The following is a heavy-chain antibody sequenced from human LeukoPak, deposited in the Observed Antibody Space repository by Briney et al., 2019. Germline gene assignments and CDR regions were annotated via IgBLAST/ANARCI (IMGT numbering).Heavy chain of an antibody. CDR3: ASTKNELGYCSSTSCYGQDI. D-gene: IGHD2-2*01. J-gene: IGHJ4*02. CDR1: GGTFSSYA. CDR2: IIPIFGTA. V-gene: IGHV1-69*01. Sequence: SVKVSCKASGGTFSSYAISWVRQAPGQGLEWMGGIIPIFGTANYARKFQGRVTITADESTSTAYMGLSSLRSEDTAVYYCASTKNELGYCSSTSCYGQDIWGQGTLVTVSS.